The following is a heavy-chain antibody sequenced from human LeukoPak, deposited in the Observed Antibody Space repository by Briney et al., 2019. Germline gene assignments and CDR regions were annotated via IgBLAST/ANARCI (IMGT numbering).Heavy chain of an antibody. J-gene: IGHJ5*02. CDR3: AREHYDSSGYDNWFDP. V-gene: IGHV3-7*01. D-gene: IGHD3-22*01. CDR1: GFTFSSYW. CDR2: IKQDGSEK. Sequence: GGSLRLSCAASGFTFSSYWMSWVRQAPGKGLEWVANIKQDGSEKYYVDSVKGRFTISRDNAKNSLYLQMNSLRAEDTAVYYCAREHYDSSGYDNWFDPWGQGTLVTVSS.